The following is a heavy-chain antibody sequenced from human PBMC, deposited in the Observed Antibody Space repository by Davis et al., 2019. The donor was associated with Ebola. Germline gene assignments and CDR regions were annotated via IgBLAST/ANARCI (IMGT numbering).Heavy chain of an antibody. CDR3: ARRSPDLGYCSGGSCLHY. V-gene: IGHV5-10-1*01. Sequence: KVSCKGSGYSFTSYWISWVRQMPGKGLEWMGRIDPSDSYTNYSPSFQGHVTISADKSISTAYLQWSSLKASDTAMYYCARRSPDLGYCSGGSCLHYWGQGTLVTVSS. D-gene: IGHD2-15*01. J-gene: IGHJ4*02. CDR2: IDPSDSYT. CDR1: GYSFTSYW.